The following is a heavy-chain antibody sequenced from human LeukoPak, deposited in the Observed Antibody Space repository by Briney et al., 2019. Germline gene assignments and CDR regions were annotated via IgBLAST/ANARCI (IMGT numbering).Heavy chain of an antibody. J-gene: IGHJ3*02. V-gene: IGHV3-74*01. Sequence: GGSLRLSCAASGFTFSTYWMHWVRQAPGKGLVWVSRITSDGSSTSQADSVKGRFTISRDNAKNTLYLQMNSLRAEDTAVYYCARGSSGSFWQAVDIWGQGTMVTVSS. D-gene: IGHD1-26*01. CDR2: ITSDGSST. CDR1: GFTFSTYW. CDR3: ARGSSGSFWQAVDI.